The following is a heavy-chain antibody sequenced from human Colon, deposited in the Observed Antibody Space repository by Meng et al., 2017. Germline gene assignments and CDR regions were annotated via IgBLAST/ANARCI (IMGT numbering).Heavy chain of an antibody. J-gene: IGHJ4*02. CDR1: GFSFSTYG. Sequence: GQVVEAGGGLVKSGGSLRLSCVASGFSFSTYGMHWVRQAPGKGLEWVAIIWFDGSNKYYGDSVKGRFTISRDNSKNTLYLQMNSLRVEDTAVYYCARGATPENFDYWGQGTLVTVSS. CDR2: IWFDGSNK. V-gene: IGHV3-33*01. CDR3: ARGATPENFDY.